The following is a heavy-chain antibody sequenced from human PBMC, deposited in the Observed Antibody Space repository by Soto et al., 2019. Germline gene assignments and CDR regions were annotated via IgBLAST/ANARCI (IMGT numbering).Heavy chain of an antibody. CDR2: IYTSGTT. D-gene: IGHD3-9*01. V-gene: IGHV4-4*07. CDR3: AREDYYDTGYYVV. J-gene: IGHJ4*02. Sequence: SETLSLTCTVSGRSMSGYYWSWIRQPAGERLEWIGRIYTSGTTDFNPSLKGRVTMSVDTSKNQFSLKLTSVTAADTALYYCAREDYYDTGYYVVWGQGTLVTVSS. CDR1: GRSMSGYY.